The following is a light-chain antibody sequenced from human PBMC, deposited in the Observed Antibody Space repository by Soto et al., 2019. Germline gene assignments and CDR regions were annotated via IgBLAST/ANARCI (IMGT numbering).Light chain of an antibody. CDR2: LGS. V-gene: IGKV2-28*01. CDR1: QSLLHSNGYNY. CDR3: MQALQSPLT. Sequence: DIVMTQSPLSLPVTPGEPASISCRSSQSLLHSNGYNYLVWYLQKPVQSPQLLIYLGSNRASGVLDRYSGSGSGKEFTLKISRVEAEDVGGYCCMQALQSPLTFGGGTKVDIK. J-gene: IGKJ4*02.